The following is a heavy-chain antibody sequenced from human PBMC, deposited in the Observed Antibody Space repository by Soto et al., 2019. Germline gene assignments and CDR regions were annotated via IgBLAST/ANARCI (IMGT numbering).Heavy chain of an antibody. Sequence: PSETLSLTCTVSGDSISASSWSWVRQPPGKGLEWIGNIHYNGNTKYNPSLKSRVTMSVDTSKNQFSLKLSSVTAADTAVYYCAKNYGNAFDIWGQGTMVTVSS. J-gene: IGHJ3*02. CDR1: GDSISASS. V-gene: IGHV4-59*01. CDR3: AKNYGNAFDI. CDR2: IHYNGNT. D-gene: IGHD3-10*01.